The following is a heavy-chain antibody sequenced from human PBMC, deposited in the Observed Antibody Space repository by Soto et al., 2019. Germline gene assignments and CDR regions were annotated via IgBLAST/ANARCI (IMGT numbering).Heavy chain of an antibody. CDR3: VRPDSTGYYYN. CDR2: INPADSDT. CDR1: GYSFTNYW. J-gene: IGHJ4*02. Sequence: GESLKISCKGSGYSFTNYWIGWVRQMPGKGLEWMGIINPADSDTRYSPSFQGQVTVSVDKSISTAYLQRGSLKASDTAMYYCVRPDSTGYYYNWGQGTPVTVSS. D-gene: IGHD3-22*01. V-gene: IGHV5-51*01.